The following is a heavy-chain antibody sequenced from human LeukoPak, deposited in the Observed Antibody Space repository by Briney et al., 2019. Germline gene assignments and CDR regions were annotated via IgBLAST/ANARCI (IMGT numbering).Heavy chain of an antibody. CDR3: AVYNWGFDW. V-gene: IGHV3-23*01. CDR2: TNGDGAST. CDR1: GFTFSSYG. Sequence: GGSLRLSCAASGFTFSSYGMSWVRQAPGKWLEWVSATNGDGASTYYADSVKGRFTISRDNSKNMLYLQMNSLTVEDTAVYYCAVYNWGFDWWGQGTLVTVSS. J-gene: IGHJ4*02. D-gene: IGHD7-27*01.